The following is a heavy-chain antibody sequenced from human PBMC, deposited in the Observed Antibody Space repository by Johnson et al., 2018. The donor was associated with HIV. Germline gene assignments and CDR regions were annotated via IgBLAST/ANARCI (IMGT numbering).Heavy chain of an antibody. V-gene: IGHV3-23*04. CDR3: ARDRGRLISYGLDAFDI. D-gene: IGHD5-18*01. J-gene: IGHJ3*02. CDR2: ISASSGRT. Sequence: EVHLVESGGGLVQPGGSLRLSCAASGFTFSSYAMSWVRQAPGKGLEWVSAISASSGRTYYADSVRCRFTISRDNSKNTLYLQMNSLRAEDTAVSYCARDRGRLISYGLDAFDIWGQGTMVTVSS. CDR1: GFTFSSYA.